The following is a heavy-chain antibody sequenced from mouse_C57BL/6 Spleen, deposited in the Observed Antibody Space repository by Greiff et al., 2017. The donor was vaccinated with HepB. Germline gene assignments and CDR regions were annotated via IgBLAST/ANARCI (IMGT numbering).Heavy chain of an antibody. J-gene: IGHJ3*01. CDR2: ISDGGSYT. CDR1: GFTFSSYA. V-gene: IGHV5-4*01. D-gene: IGHD3-2*02. CDR3: AREGNSSGPAWFAY. Sequence: EVKVVESGGGLVKPGGSLKLSCAASGFTFSSYAMSWVRQTPEKRLEWVATISDGGSYTYYPDNVKGRFTISRDNAKNKLYLQMSHLKSEDTAMYYCAREGNSSGPAWFAYWGQGTLVTVSA.